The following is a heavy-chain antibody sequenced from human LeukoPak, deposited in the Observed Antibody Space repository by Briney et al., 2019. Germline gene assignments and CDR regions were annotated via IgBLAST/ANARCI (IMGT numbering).Heavy chain of an antibody. CDR1: GYSSTSYW. CDR3: ARPNWGRYYFDY. Sequence: GESLKISCKGSGYSSTSYWIGWVRPMPGKGLEWMGIIYPGDSDIRYSPPFQGQVTISADNSISTAYLQWTSLKASDTAIYYCARPNWGRYYFDYWGQGTLVTVSS. V-gene: IGHV5-51*01. J-gene: IGHJ4*02. D-gene: IGHD7-27*01. CDR2: IYPGDSDI.